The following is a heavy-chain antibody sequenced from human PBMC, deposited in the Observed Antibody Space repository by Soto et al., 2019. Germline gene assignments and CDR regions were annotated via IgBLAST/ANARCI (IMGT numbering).Heavy chain of an antibody. CDR1: GFTFSNAW. V-gene: IGHV3-15*07. Sequence: GGSLILSCAASGFTFSNAWMNWVRQAPGKGLEWVGRIKSKTDGGTTDYAAPVKGRFTISRDDSKNTLYLQMNSLKTEDAAVYYCTTDYYDSSGYGLFDYWGQGTLVTVSS. D-gene: IGHD3-22*01. CDR3: TTDYYDSSGYGLFDY. CDR2: IKSKTDGGTT. J-gene: IGHJ4*02.